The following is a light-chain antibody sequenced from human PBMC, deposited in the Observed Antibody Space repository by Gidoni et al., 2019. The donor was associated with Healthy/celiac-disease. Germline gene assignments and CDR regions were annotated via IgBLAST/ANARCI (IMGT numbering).Light chain of an antibody. CDR1: SSDVGGYNY. Sequence: QSALTQPPSASGSPGQSVTISCTGTSSDVGGYNYVSWYQQHPGNAPKLMIYEVSKRPSRVPDRFSGSKSGNTASLTVSGLQAEDEADYYCSSYAGSNNLVFGGGTKLTXL. CDR2: EVS. CDR3: SSYAGSNNLV. J-gene: IGLJ3*02. V-gene: IGLV2-8*01.